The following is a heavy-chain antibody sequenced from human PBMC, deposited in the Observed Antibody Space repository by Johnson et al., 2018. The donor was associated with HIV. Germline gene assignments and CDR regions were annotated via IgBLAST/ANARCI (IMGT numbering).Heavy chain of an antibody. D-gene: IGHD3-3*01. J-gene: IGHJ3*02. Sequence: VQLVESGGGVVRPGGSLRLSCVASGFTFDDYGMSWVRQAPGKGLEWVANIKQDGSEKYYVDSVKGRFTISRDNAKNSLYLQMNSLRAEDTAVYYCARVTIFGVTKVDALDMWGQGTMVTVSS. CDR1: GFTFDDYG. CDR2: IKQDGSEK. V-gene: IGHV3-7*01. CDR3: ARVTIFGVTKVDALDM.